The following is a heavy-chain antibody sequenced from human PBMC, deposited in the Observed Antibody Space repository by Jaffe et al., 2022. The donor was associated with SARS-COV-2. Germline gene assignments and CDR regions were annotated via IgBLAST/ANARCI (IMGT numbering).Heavy chain of an antibody. CDR2: IYHSGST. J-gene: IGHJ5*02. V-gene: IGHV4-30-2*01. CDR1: GGSISSGGYS. Sequence: QLQLQESGSGLVKPSQTLSLTCAVSGGSISSGGYSWSWIRQPPGKGLEWIGYIYHSGSTYYNPSLKSRVTISVDRSKNQFSLKLSSVTAADTAVYYCARTYVWGSYRSNWFDPWGQGTLVTVSS. D-gene: IGHD3-16*02. CDR3: ARTYVWGSYRSNWFDP.